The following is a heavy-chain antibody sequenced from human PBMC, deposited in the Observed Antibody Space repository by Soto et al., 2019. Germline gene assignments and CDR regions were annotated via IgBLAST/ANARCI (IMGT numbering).Heavy chain of an antibody. CDR1: GGSISSGGYS. V-gene: IGHV4-30-2*01. CDR2: IYHSGST. J-gene: IGHJ4*02. D-gene: IGHD3-3*01. Sequence: SETLSLTCAVSGGSISSGGYSWSWIRQPPGKGLEWIGYIYHSGSTYYNPSLKSRVTISVDRSKNQFSLKLSSVTAADTAVYYCARVLTVYDFWSGYSTKNSYYFDYWGQGTLVPVSS. CDR3: ARVLTVYDFWSGYSTKNSYYFDY.